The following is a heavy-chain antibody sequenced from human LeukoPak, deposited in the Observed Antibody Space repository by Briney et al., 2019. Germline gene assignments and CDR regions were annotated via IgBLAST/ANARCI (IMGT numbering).Heavy chain of an antibody. CDR2: TSSDGST. V-gene: IGHV3-66*01. J-gene: IGHJ5*02. Sequence: GGSLRLSCAASGFTVKTNYMSWIRQAPGRGLEWISFTSSDGSTDFADSVKGRFTISTDKSKNTLDLHLNSLRADDTAVYYCARTVTRMTLERYFDPWGQGTLVVVSS. CDR1: GFTVKTNY. CDR3: ARTVTRMTLERYFDP. D-gene: IGHD3-3*01.